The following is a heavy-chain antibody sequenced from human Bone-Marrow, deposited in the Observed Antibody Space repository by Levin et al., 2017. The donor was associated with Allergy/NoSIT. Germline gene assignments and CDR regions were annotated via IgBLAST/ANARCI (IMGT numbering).Heavy chain of an antibody. J-gene: IGHJ4*02. CDR1: GGSISSYY. D-gene: IGHD6-19*01. Sequence: PGGSLRLSCTVSGGSISSYYWSWIRQPPGKGLEWIGYIYYSGSTNYNPSLKSRVTISVDTSKNQFSLKLSSVTAADTAVYYCARHGIAVAPHFDYWGQGTLVTVSS. CDR2: IYYSGST. V-gene: IGHV4-59*08. CDR3: ARHGIAVAPHFDY.